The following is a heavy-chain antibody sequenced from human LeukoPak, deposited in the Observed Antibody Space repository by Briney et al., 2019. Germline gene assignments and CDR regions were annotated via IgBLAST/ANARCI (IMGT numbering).Heavy chain of an antibody. Sequence: GASVKVSCKVSGDTFTELSMRWVRQAPGKGLEWMGGFEPEDGQTMYAQKFQDRLTMTEDTSTGTGYMELSSLRSEDTAVYYCATGRPGSLLDYWGQGSLVTVSS. CDR2: FEPEDGQT. V-gene: IGHV1-24*01. CDR1: GDTFTELS. J-gene: IGHJ4*02. CDR3: ATGRPGSLLDY. D-gene: IGHD1-1*01.